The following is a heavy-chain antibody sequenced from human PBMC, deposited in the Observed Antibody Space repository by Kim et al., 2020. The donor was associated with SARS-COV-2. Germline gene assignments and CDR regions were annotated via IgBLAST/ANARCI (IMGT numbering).Heavy chain of an antibody. CDR3: TSAKLNSVYDY. J-gene: IGHJ4*02. CDR2: T. Sequence: TEYSATVKGRITISREESKSMAYLQMNSLKTEDTAVYYCTSAKLNSVYDYWGQGNLVTVSS. V-gene: IGHV3-49*02. D-gene: IGHD1-20*01.